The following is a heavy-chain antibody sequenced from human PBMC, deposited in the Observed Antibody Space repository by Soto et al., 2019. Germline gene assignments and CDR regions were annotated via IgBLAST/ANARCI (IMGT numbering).Heavy chain of an antibody. CDR3: ASVTTIWSN. Sequence: QVQVVQSGAEVKEPGASVKVSCKASGYSSSNYYTHWVRQAPGQGLEWMGIVNPYGASSNYAQSFQGRVTLTRDTSTNTDYMDLSRLTSDDTAVYYRASVTTIWSNWGQGTLVTVSS. CDR2: VNPYGASS. CDR1: GYSSSNYY. J-gene: IGHJ4*02. D-gene: IGHD2-21*02. V-gene: IGHV1-46*01.